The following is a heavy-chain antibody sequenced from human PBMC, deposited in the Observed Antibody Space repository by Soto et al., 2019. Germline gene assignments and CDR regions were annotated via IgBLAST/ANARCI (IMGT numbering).Heavy chain of an antibody. V-gene: IGHV3-15*07. Sequence: GGSLRLSCVASGFTFKGAWMNWVRQAPGKGLEWVGRIKSKTDGGTTDYAAPVKGRFTISRDDSKNTLYLQMNSLKTEDTAVYYCARAYYYDSSGYYPDAFDIWGQGTMVTV. CDR1: GFTFKGAW. D-gene: IGHD3-22*01. CDR3: ARAYYYDSSGYYPDAFDI. CDR2: IKSKTDGGTT. J-gene: IGHJ3*02.